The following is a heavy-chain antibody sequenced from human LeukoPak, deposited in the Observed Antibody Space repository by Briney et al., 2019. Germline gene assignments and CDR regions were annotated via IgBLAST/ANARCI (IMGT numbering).Heavy chain of an antibody. V-gene: IGHV1-24*01. CDR3: ATAAVVVPAARRKRSAFDI. CDR1: GYTLTELS. D-gene: IGHD2-2*01. Sequence: ASVKVSCKVSGYTLTELSMHWVRQAPGKGLEWMGGFDPEDGETIYAQKFQGRVTMTEETSTDTAYMELSSLRSEDTAVYYCATAAVVVPAARRKRSAFDIWGQGTMVTVSS. J-gene: IGHJ3*02. CDR2: FDPEDGET.